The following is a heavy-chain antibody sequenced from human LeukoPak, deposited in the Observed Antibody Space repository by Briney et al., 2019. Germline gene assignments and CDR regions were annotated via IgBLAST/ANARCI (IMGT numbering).Heavy chain of an antibody. D-gene: IGHD3-3*01. J-gene: IGHJ5*02. V-gene: IGHV1-2*02. CDR1: GYTFTGYY. CDR3: ARGRRVGGVLRFLEWGNWFDP. Sequence: GASVKVSCKASGYTFTGYYMHWVRQAPGQGLEWMGWINPNSGGTNYAQKFQGRVTMTRDTSISTAYMELSSLRSEDTAVYYCARGRRVGGVLRFLEWGNWFDPWGQGTLVTVSS. CDR2: INPNSGGT.